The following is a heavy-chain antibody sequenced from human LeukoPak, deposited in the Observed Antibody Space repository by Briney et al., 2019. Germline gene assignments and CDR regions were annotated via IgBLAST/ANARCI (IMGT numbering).Heavy chain of an antibody. CDR3: ARDRGYSSGWSFDY. D-gene: IGHD6-19*01. V-gene: IGHV1-69*04. J-gene: IGHJ4*02. Sequence: ASVKVSCKASGYTFTSYGISWVRQAPGQGLEWMGRIIPTLGIANYAQKFQGRVTITADKSTSTAYMELSSLRSEDTAVYYCARDRGYSSGWSFDYWGQGTLVTVSS. CDR1: GYTFTSYG. CDR2: IIPTLGIA.